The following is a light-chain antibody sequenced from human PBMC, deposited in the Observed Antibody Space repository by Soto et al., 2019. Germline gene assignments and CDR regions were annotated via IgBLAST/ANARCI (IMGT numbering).Light chain of an antibody. CDR1: HSVTSD. V-gene: IGKV3-15*01. Sequence: EIVMTQSPATLSVSPGESATLSCRASHSVTSDLAWYQHRPGQGPRLLIFGAFRRAPGVPARFSGSGSGTEFTLTISSLQSEDFAVYYCQQYNDWWTFGQGNKVEIK. J-gene: IGKJ1*01. CDR3: QQYNDWWT. CDR2: GAF.